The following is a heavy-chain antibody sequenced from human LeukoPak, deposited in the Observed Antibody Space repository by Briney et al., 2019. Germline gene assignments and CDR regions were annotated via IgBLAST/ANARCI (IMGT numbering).Heavy chain of an antibody. D-gene: IGHD1-1*01. CDR2: ISSSSSYI. CDR3: ARDPRYNWNDVNFDY. CDR1: EFTFSSYS. J-gene: IGHJ4*02. V-gene: IGHV3-21*01. Sequence: GGSLRLSCAASEFTFSSYSMNWVRQAPGKGLEWVSSISSSSSYIYYADSVKGRFTISRDNAKNSLYLQMNSLRAEDTAVYYCARDPRYNWNDVNFDYWGQGTLVTVSS.